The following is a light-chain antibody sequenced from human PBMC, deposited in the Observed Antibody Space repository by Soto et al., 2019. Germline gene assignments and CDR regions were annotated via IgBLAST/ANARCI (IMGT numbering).Light chain of an antibody. CDR3: SSYTSSRAYV. CDR1: SSDVGAYIY. J-gene: IGLJ1*01. V-gene: IGLV2-14*03. CDR2: DVS. Sequence: QSVLTQPGSVSGSPGQSVTISCTGTSSDVGAYIYVSWYQQHPGKPPKLMIYDVSNRPSGVSNRFSGSKSGNTASLTISGLQAEDEADYYCSSYTSSRAYVFGIGTKLTVL.